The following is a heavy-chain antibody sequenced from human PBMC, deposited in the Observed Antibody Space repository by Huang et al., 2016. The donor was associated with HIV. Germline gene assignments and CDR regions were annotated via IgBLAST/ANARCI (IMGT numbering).Heavy chain of an antibody. CDR3: ARDYYDSRGYDIHAVVDY. Sequence: QVQLVQSGSELRKPGASVKVSCQASGYTFTRYAMTWVRQAPGQGLEWMGWIDTNTGNPTYAQACTGRFVLSLDTSVSTAYLQISSLEAEDTAVYYCARDYYDSRGYDIHAVVDYWGQGTLVTVSS. D-gene: IGHD3-22*01. J-gene: IGHJ4*02. CDR2: IDTNTGNP. CDR1: GYTFTRYA. V-gene: IGHV7-4-1*02.